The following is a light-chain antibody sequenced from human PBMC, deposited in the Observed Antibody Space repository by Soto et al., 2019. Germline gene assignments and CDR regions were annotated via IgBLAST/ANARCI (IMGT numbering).Light chain of an antibody. Sequence: QSVVTQPPSASGTPGQRVTISCSGSSSNIGSNIVNWYQQLPGTAPKLLIFNNNQRPSGVPDRFSGSKSGTSASLAISGLQSEDEADYYCAAWDDSLTRVIFGGGTKLTVL. J-gene: IGLJ2*01. CDR3: AAWDDSLTRVI. CDR2: NNN. V-gene: IGLV1-44*01. CDR1: SSNIGSNI.